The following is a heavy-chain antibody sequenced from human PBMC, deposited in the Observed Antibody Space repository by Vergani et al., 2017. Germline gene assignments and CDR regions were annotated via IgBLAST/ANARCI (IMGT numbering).Heavy chain of an antibody. Sequence: QVQLVQSGAEVKKPGSSVKVSCKASGGTFSSYAISWVRQAPGQGLEWMGGIIPIFGTANYAQKFQGRVTITADESTSTAYMELSSLRSEYTAVYYCAREGPTAAGYYYYYGMDVWGQGTTVTVSS. J-gene: IGHJ6*02. CDR3: AREGPTAAGYYYYYGMDV. V-gene: IGHV1-69*12. D-gene: IGHD6-13*01. CDR1: GGTFSSYA. CDR2: IIPIFGTA.